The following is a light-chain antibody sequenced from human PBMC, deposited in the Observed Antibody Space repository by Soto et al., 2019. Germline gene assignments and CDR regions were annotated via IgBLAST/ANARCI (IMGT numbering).Light chain of an antibody. V-gene: IGKV1-16*01. CDR3: QHYDGYPQI. CDR1: QGISTF. Sequence: DIQMTQSPSSLSASVGDRVTITCRASQGISTFLAWFQQKPGKAPKTLIYAASSSHSGVPSRFTGSAAATDFTLTISRLQPEDFATYYCQHYDGYPQIFGQGTRLEI. CDR2: AAS. J-gene: IGKJ5*01.